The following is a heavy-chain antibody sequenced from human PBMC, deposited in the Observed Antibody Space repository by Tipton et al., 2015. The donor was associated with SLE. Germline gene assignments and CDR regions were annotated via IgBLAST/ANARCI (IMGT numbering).Heavy chain of an antibody. V-gene: IGHV4-39*01. D-gene: IGHD6-19*01. J-gene: IGHJ4*02. Sequence: TLSLTCTVSGGSISSGSYYWGWIRQPPGKGLEWIGSIYYSGSTYYNPSLKSRVTISVDPSKNQFSLKLSSVTAADTAVYYCAAYRSGWYYFDYWGQGTLVTVSS. CDR2: IYYSGST. CDR3: AAYRSGWYYFDY. CDR1: GGSISSGSYY.